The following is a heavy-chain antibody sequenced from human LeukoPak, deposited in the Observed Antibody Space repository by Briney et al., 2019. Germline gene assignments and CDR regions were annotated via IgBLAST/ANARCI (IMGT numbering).Heavy chain of an antibody. CDR3: ARDRGYSYGFGYFDY. Sequence: SETLSLTCTVSNGSISSYYWTWIRQPPGKGLEWIGYISNTGSTNYNPSLKSRVTISVDTSKNQFSLKLSSATAADTAVYYCARDRGYSYGFGYFDYWGQGALVTVST. CDR1: NGSISSYY. CDR2: ISNTGST. D-gene: IGHD5-18*01. V-gene: IGHV4-59*01. J-gene: IGHJ4*02.